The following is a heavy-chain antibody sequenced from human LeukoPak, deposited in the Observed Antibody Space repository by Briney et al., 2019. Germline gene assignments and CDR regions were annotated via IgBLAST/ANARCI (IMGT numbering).Heavy chain of an antibody. CDR2: ISSSGSTI. J-gene: IGHJ4*02. CDR3: AKSHHVTAIDY. Sequence: GGSLRLSCAASGFTFSTYAMHWVRQAPGKGLEWVSYISSSGSTIYYADSVKGRFTISRDNAKNSLYLQMNSLRAEDTAVYYCAKSHHVTAIDYWGQGTLVTVSS. CDR1: GFTFSTYA. D-gene: IGHD2-21*02. V-gene: IGHV3-48*03.